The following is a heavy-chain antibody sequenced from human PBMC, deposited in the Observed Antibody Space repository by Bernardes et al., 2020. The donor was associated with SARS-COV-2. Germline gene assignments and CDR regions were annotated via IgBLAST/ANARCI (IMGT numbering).Heavy chain of an antibody. V-gene: IGHV3-33*08. Sequence: GGSLRLSCAASGFSFRTYGMHWVRQAPGKGLEWVAVIWYDGSNKNFADSVKGRFTISRDNSKNTLYLQMNSLRVEDTAVYYCARDMDNWFDPWGQGTLVTVSS. CDR1: GFSFRTYG. D-gene: IGHD3-10*01. CDR3: ARDMDNWFDP. CDR2: IWYDGSNK. J-gene: IGHJ5*02.